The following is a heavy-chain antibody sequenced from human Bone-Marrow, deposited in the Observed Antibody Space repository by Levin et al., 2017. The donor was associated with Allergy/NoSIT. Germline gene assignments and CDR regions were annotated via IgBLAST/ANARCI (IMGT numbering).Heavy chain of an antibody. CDR1: GFTFSSYG. V-gene: IGHV3-30*18. Sequence: GGSLRLSCAASGFTFSSYGMHWVRQAPGKGLEWVAVISYDGSNKYYADSVKGRFTISRDNSKNTLYLQMNSLRAEDTAVYYCAKCDTSSSSWYGSSWIYYFDYWGQGTLVTVSS. J-gene: IGHJ4*02. D-gene: IGHD6-13*01. CDR3: AKCDTSSSSWYGSSWIYYFDY. CDR2: ISYDGSNK.